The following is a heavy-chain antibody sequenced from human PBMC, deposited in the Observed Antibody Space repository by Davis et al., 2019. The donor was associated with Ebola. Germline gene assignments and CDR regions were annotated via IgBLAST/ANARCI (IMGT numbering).Heavy chain of an antibody. J-gene: IGHJ6*02. Sequence: GESLKISCAASGFTFSGSAMHWVRQASGKGLEWVGRIRSKANSYATAYAASVKGRFTISRDDSKNTAYLQMNSLKTEDTAVYYCTGPTPTKEIYYYYGMDVWGQGTTVTVSS. CDR2: IRSKANSYAT. CDR1: GFTFSGSA. V-gene: IGHV3-73*01. D-gene: IGHD5-24*01. CDR3: TGPTPTKEIYYYYGMDV.